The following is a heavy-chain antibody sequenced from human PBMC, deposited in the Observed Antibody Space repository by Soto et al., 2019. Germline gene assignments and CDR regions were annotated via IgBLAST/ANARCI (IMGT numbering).Heavy chain of an antibody. D-gene: IGHD6-13*01. CDR1: GYTFTSYT. Sequence: ASVKVSCKASGYTFTSYTISWVRQAPGQGLEWMGWISAYNGHTNYAQKLQDRVIMTTDTTTNTAYMELRSLTSDDTAVYYYAREWSSSWSGPCFDYWGQGTLVTVSS. J-gene: IGHJ4*02. CDR2: ISAYNGHT. V-gene: IGHV1-18*01. CDR3: AREWSSSWSGPCFDY.